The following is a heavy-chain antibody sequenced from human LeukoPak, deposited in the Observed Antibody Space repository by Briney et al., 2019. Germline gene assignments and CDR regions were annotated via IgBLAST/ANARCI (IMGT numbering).Heavy chain of an antibody. Sequence: SETLSLTCTVSGGSIGTYYWSWIRQPAGKGLEWIGRIFTSGITHYNPSLKSRVTMSIDTSKNQFSLRLSSVTAADTAVYYCARVFDKDVWGKGTTVTVSS. CDR3: ARVFDKDV. CDR2: IFTSGIT. J-gene: IGHJ6*03. D-gene: IGHD2-21*01. V-gene: IGHV4-4*07. CDR1: GGSIGTYY.